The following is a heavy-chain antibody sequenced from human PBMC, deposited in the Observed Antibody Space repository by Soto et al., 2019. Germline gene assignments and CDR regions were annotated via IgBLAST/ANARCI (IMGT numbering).Heavy chain of an antibody. CDR1: GGSISSADFL. CDR3: ARALRDYARGSYGLPSNWFDH. D-gene: IGHD3-16*01. V-gene: IGHV4-30-4*01. J-gene: IGHJ5*02. CDR2: IYYSGTT. Sequence: SETLSLTCTVSGGSISSADFLWSLLRQPRGKGLELLGYIYYSGTTYYNPSLKGRLIISIDTSRNQFSLKLSSVTAADTAVKYCARALRDYARGSYGLPSNWFDHWGQGTLVTVSS.